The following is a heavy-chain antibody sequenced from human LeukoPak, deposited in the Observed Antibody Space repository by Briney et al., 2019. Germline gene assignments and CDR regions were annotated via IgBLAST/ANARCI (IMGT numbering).Heavy chain of an antibody. CDR3: TTWNYDILTGYSI. Sequence: GGSLRLSCAASGFSFKNVWMSWVRQAPGKGLEWVGRIKYKTHGGTTDYAAAVKGRFTISRDDSKSTLYLQMNSLKTEDTALYYCTTWNYDILTGYSIWGQGTLVTVSS. CDR1: GFSFKNVW. J-gene: IGHJ4*02. V-gene: IGHV3-15*01. D-gene: IGHD3-9*01. CDR2: IKYKTHGGTT.